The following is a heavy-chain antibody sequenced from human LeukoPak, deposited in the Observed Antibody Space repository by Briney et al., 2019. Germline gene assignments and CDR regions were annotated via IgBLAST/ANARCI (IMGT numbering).Heavy chain of an antibody. Sequence: GGSLRLSCAASGFTFDDYAMHWVRQAPGKGLEWVSGISWNSGSIGYADSVKGRFTISRDNAKNSLYLQMNSLRAEDMALYFCAMGDSSGWYFYYWGQGTLVTVSS. CDR2: ISWNSGSI. V-gene: IGHV3-9*03. CDR3: AMGDSSGWYFYY. J-gene: IGHJ4*02. D-gene: IGHD6-19*01. CDR1: GFTFDDYA.